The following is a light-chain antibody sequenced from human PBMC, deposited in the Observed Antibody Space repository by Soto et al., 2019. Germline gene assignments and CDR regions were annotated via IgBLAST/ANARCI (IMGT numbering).Light chain of an antibody. CDR3: QQRSNWPPTWT. V-gene: IGKV3-11*01. J-gene: IGKJ1*01. CDR2: DAS. CDR1: QSVSTY. Sequence: EIVLTQPPATLSLSPGERATLSCRASQSVSTYLAWYQQKHGQAPRLLIYDASKRATGIPVRFSGSGSGTDFTLTITSLEPEDFGVYYCQQRSNWPPTWTFGQGTKVDIK.